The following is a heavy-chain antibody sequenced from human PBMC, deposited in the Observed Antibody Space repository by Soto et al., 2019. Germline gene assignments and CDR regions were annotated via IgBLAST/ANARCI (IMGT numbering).Heavy chain of an antibody. Sequence: GGSLRLSCTASGFTFNTHWMHGVRQAPGKGLVWVSRIYFDGITTNYADSVKGRLTVSRDNAKNTVYLHVNTLRDEDTSVCYCVRGGEMGVGYWGQGTLVTVSS. CDR2: IYFDGITT. D-gene: IGHD1-26*01. V-gene: IGHV3-74*01. CDR3: VRGGEMGVGY. CDR1: GFTFNTHW. J-gene: IGHJ4*02.